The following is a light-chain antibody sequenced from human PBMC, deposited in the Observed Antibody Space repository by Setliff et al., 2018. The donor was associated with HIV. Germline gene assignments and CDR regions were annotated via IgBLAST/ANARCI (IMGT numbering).Light chain of an antibody. V-gene: IGLV2-23*02. J-gene: IGLJ1*01. Sequence: QSVLTQPASVSGSPGQSITLSCTGTSSDVGRSNLVSWYQQHPGKAPKLIIYEVSERPSGVSNRFSGSKSGNTASLAISGLQADDEADYYCCSYAGSDTFVVFGTGTKVTVL. CDR3: CSYAGSDTFVV. CDR2: EVS. CDR1: SSDVGRSNL.